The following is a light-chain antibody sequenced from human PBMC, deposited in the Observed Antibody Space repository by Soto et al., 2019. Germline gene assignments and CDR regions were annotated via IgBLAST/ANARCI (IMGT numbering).Light chain of an antibody. Sequence: EIVMTQSPATLSVSPGERATLSCRASQSVSSNLAWYQQKPGQAPRLLIYGTSTRATGVPARFSGSGSGTEFTLTISSLQSESFAVYYCQQYNNWPRTFVQGTKVEIK. V-gene: IGKV3-15*01. CDR2: GTS. J-gene: IGKJ1*01. CDR3: QQYNNWPRT. CDR1: QSVSSN.